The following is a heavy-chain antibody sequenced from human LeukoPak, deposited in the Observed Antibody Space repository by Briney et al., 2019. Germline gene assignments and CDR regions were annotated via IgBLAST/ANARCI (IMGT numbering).Heavy chain of an antibody. V-gene: IGHV3-48*03. CDR1: GFTFSSYE. Sequence: GGSLRLSCAASGFTFSSYEMNWVRQAPGKGLEWVSYISSSGSTTYCADSVKGRFTISRDNAKNSLYLQMNSLRAEETAVYYCARIEMATLTLDYWGQGTLVTVSS. CDR3: ARIEMATLTLDY. J-gene: IGHJ4*02. CDR2: ISSSGSTT. D-gene: IGHD5-24*01.